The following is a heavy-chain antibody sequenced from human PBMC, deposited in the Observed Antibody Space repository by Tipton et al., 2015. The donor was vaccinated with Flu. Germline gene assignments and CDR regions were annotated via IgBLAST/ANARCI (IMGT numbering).Heavy chain of an antibody. CDR1: GDSIDSRYY. CDR3: ARRDYRNYVSDPKNWFNS. CDR2: IHREGNS. J-gene: IGHJ5*01. Sequence: TLSLTCSVFGDSIDSRYYWAWIRQPPGKGLEWIGNIHREGNSYYSPSLKSRVTMSIDRSKNQFSLEMRSVTASDTAVYYCARRDYRNYVSDPKNWFNSWGLGTLVTVSS. V-gene: IGHV4-38-2*01. D-gene: IGHD4-11*01.